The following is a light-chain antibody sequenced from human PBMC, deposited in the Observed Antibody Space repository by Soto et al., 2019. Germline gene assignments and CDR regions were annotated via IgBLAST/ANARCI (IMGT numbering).Light chain of an antibody. V-gene: IGKV3-20*01. CDR1: QNVDSNY. Sequence: EIVLTQSPGTLSLSPGEGATLSCRASQNVDSNYLAWYQQKPGQAPRIILFGASGRATGITDRFSGSGSVTYFTLTISRLEPEDFAVYYCQQYGSLSWTFGQGTKVEIK. J-gene: IGKJ1*01. CDR2: GAS. CDR3: QQYGSLSWT.